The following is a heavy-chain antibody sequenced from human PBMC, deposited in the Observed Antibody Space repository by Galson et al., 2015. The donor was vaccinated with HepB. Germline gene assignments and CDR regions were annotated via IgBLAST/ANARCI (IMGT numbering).Heavy chain of an antibody. CDR3: ARPATFVGVAASDY. V-gene: IGHV3-48*01. D-gene: IGHD3-3*01. Sequence: SLRLSCAASGFTFSSYSMNWVRQAPGKGLEWVSYISSSSSTIYYADSVKGRFTISRDNAKNSLYLQMNSLRAEDTAVYYCARPATFVGVAASDYWGQGTLVTVSS. J-gene: IGHJ4*02. CDR2: ISSSSSTI. CDR1: GFTFSSYS.